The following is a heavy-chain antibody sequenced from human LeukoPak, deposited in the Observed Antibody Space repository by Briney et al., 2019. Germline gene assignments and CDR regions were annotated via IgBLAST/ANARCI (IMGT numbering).Heavy chain of an antibody. V-gene: IGHV3-48*01. D-gene: IGHD1-26*01. CDR3: AKGGPTGSNYFDF. Sequence: PGGSLRLSCAASEFTFGSYSMNWVRQAPGKGLEWVSYISSSSSTIYYADSVKGRFTVSRDNAKTTLYLQMNSLRADDTAVYYCAKGGPTGSNYFDFWGQGTLVTVSS. J-gene: IGHJ4*02. CDR1: EFTFGSYS. CDR2: ISSSSSTI.